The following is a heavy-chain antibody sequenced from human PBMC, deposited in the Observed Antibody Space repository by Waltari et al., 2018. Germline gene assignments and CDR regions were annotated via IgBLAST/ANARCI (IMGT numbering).Heavy chain of an antibody. V-gene: IGHV1-46*01. CDR2: INPSDGST. D-gene: IGHD5-12*01. CDR1: GNTFTSYY. J-gene: IGHJ4*02. Sequence: QVQLVQSGAEVKKPGASVKVSCKASGNTFTSYYVQWVRQAPGQGLEWMGIINPSDGSTTYAQRFQGRLTMTGDTSTTTVYMELSSLRSEDTAVYYCARLNIVATISPDFDYWGQGTLVTVSS. CDR3: ARLNIVATISPDFDY.